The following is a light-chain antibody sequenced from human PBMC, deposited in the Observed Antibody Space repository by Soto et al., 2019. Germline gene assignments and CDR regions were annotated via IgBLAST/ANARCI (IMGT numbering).Light chain of an antibody. Sequence: EIVLTQSPGTLSLSPGERATLSCRASQSVGGSYLAWFQQKPGQAPRLLIYVASTMATGVPDRVSGSGSATDFSVTVNTLEQEDCAVYSCQHYGSSPWTFGQGTKVEIK. CDR1: QSVGGSY. CDR3: QHYGSSPWT. CDR2: VAS. J-gene: IGKJ1*01. V-gene: IGKV3-20*01.